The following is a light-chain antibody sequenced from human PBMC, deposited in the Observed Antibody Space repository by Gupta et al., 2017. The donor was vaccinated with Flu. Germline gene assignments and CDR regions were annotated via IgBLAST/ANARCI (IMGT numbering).Light chain of an antibody. CDR1: SSDVGSYNL. CDR2: EGS. V-gene: IGLV2-23*01. Sequence: QSALTPPASVSGSPGPTITVSCPANSSDVGSYNLVSWYQQHPGKAPKLMIYEGSKRPSGVSNRFSGSKSGNTASLTSSGLQAEDEADYYCCSYAGSSTFHVVFGGGTKLTVL. J-gene: IGLJ2*01. CDR3: CSYAGSSTFHVV.